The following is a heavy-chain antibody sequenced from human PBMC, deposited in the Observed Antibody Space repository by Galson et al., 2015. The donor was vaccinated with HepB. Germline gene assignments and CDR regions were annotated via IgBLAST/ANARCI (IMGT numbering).Heavy chain of an antibody. CDR1: GFSVTLETYD. CDR2: ISENDIST. Sequence: SLRLSCAVSGFSVTLETYDISWVRQAPGRGLQWVSAISENDISTHYADPVKGRFTISRQKSKNMVFLQMNRLKVEDTAVYYCAKGSPTSFYHYYMDVWGKGTTVTVSS. J-gene: IGHJ6*03. V-gene: IGHV3-23*01. D-gene: IGHD2/OR15-2a*01. CDR3: AKGSPTSFYHYYMDV.